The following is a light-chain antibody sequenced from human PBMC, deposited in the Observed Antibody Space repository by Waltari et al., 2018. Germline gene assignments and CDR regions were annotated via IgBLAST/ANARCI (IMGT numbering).Light chain of an antibody. Sequence: DIQMTQSPSTLSASVEDRVTITCRASQSISSWLAWDQQKPGKAPKLLIYKASSLESGVPSRFSGSGSGTEFTLTISSLQPDDFATYYCQQYNSYPVTFGQGTKLEIK. CDR1: QSISSW. J-gene: IGKJ2*01. V-gene: IGKV1-5*03. CDR3: QQYNSYPVT. CDR2: KAS.